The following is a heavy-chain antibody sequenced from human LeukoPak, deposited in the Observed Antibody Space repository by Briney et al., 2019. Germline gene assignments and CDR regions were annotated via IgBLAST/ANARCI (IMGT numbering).Heavy chain of an antibody. CDR2: INHSGST. CDR1: GGSFSGYY. D-gene: IGHD3-3*01. V-gene: IGHV4-34*01. Sequence: NPSETLSLTCAVYGGSFSGYYWSWIRQPPGKGLEWIGEINHSGSTNYNPSLKSRVTISVDTSKNQFSLKLSSVTAADTAVYYCARVLVSTIFGPRYGMDVWGQGTTVTVSS. CDR3: ARVLVSTIFGPRYGMDV. J-gene: IGHJ6*02.